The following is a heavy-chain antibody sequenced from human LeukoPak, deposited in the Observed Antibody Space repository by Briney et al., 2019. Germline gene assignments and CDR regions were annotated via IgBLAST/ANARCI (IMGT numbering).Heavy chain of an antibody. Sequence: GGSLRLSCAASGFTFSDYYMSWIRQAPGKGLEWVSYISSSGSTIYYADSVKGRFTISRDNAKNSLYLQMNSLRAEDTAVYYCARGSKYYYDNDGTCDYWGQGTLVTVSS. CDR2: ISSSGSTI. V-gene: IGHV3-11*01. D-gene: IGHD3-22*01. CDR1: GFTFSDYY. CDR3: ARGSKYYYDNDGTCDY. J-gene: IGHJ4*02.